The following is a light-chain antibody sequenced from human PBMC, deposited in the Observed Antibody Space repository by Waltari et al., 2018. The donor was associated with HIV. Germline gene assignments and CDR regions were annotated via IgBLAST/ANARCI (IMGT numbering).Light chain of an antibody. CDR3: QQYYSYPPWT. J-gene: IGKJ1*01. CDR2: AAS. V-gene: IGKV1-8*01. CDR1: QGISSY. Sequence: AIRMTQSPSSFSASTGDRVTIPCRASQGISSYLAWYQQKPGKAPKLLIYAASTLQSGVPSRFSGSGSGTDFTLTISCLQSEDFATYYCQQYYSYPPWTFGQGTKVEIK.